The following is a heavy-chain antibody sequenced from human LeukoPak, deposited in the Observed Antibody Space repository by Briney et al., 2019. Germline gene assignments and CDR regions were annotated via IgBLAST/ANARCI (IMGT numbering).Heavy chain of an antibody. CDR3: ATCRQVLLPFES. J-gene: IGHJ4*02. Sequence: PGGSLRLSCAASGFTFSTFAMIWVRQPPGKGLEWVSSIFQGGGEIHYADSVRGRFTISRDNSKSTLFLQMNSLRAEDSAIYYCATCRQVLLPFESWGQGTLVTVSS. CDR2: IFQGGGEI. V-gene: IGHV3-23*01. CDR1: GFTFSTFA. D-gene: IGHD5-18*01.